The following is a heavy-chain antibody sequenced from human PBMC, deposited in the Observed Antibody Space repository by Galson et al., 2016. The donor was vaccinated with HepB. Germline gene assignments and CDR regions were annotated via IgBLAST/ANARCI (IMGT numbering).Heavy chain of an antibody. Sequence: SLRLSCAASGFTFSSYAMHWVRQAPGKGLDWVASISYEESKKYYADSVKGRFTISRDNSKNTLYLQMNSLRAEDTAVYYCATIGYDSTWSATGVPKFDFCGQGTLVTVSS. CDR2: ISYEESKK. CDR1: GFTFSSYA. D-gene: IGHD6-13*01. CDR3: ATIGYDSTWSATGVPKFDF. J-gene: IGHJ4*02. V-gene: IGHV3-30*04.